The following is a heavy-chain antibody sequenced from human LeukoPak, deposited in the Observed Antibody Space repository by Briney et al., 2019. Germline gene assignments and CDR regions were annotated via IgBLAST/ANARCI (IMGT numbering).Heavy chain of an antibody. J-gene: IGHJ4*02. D-gene: IGHD5-18*01. CDR3: ARAPDTAMAPYFDY. CDR2: ISSTGSST. Sequence: GGSLRLSCAASGFTFSSYSMNWGRQAPGKGLEWVSGISSTGSSTYYADSVKGRFTISRDNSKNTLYLQMNNLRAEDTALYYCARAPDTAMAPYFDYWGQGTLVTVSS. CDR1: GFTFSSYS. V-gene: IGHV3-23*01.